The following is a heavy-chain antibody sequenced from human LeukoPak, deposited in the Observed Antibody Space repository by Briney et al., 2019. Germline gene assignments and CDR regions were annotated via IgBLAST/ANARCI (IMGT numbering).Heavy chain of an antibody. Sequence: PGGSLRLSCAASGFTFSDYSMNWVRQAPGKGLEWVSVIYSGGSTYYADSVKGRFTISRDNSKNTLYLQMNSLRAEDTAVYYCARPTVTTHYGMDVWGQGTTVTVSS. CDR1: GFTFSDYS. D-gene: IGHD4-17*01. CDR2: IYSGGST. J-gene: IGHJ6*02. V-gene: IGHV3-66*04. CDR3: ARPTVTTHYGMDV.